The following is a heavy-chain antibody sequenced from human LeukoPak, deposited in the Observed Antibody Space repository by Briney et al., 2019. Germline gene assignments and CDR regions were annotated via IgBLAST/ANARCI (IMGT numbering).Heavy chain of an antibody. D-gene: IGHD2-2*01. CDR3: ARKSAVRKTSEFDY. J-gene: IGHJ4*02. Sequence: ASVKVSCKASGYTFTGYYINWVRQTPGQGLEWMGWINPNSGGTNYPQKFQGRVTMTTDTSISTAYMELSSLRSDDTAVYYCARKSAVRKTSEFDYWAREPWSPSPQ. CDR1: GYTFTGYY. V-gene: IGHV1-2*02. CDR2: INPNSGGT.